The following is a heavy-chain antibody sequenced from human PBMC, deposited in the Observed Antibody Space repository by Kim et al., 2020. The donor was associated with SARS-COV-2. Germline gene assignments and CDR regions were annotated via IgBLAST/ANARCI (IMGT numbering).Heavy chain of an antibody. Sequence: SETLSLTCAVSGGSISSGGYSWSWIRQPPGKGLEWIGYIYHSGSTYYNPSLKSRVTISVDRSKNQFSLKLSSVTAADTAVYYCARGYCSGGSCLPNNWFDPWGQGTLVTVSS. D-gene: IGHD2-15*01. CDR1: GGSISSGGYS. V-gene: IGHV4-30-2*01. CDR2: IYHSGST. J-gene: IGHJ5*02. CDR3: ARGYCSGGSCLPNNWFDP.